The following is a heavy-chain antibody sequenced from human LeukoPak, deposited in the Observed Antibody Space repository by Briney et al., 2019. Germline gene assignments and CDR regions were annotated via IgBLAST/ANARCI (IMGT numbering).Heavy chain of an antibody. J-gene: IGHJ4*02. V-gene: IGHV4-59*01. CDR2: IYYSGST. D-gene: IGHD6-13*01. CDR1: GGSISSYY. CDR3: ARGLMMAVAGRGEFHY. Sequence: SETLSLACTVSGGSISSYYWSWIRQPPGKGLEWIGYIYYSGSTNYNPSLKSRVTISVDTSKNQFSLKLSSVTAADTAVYYCARGLMMAVAGRGEFHYWGQGTLVTVSS.